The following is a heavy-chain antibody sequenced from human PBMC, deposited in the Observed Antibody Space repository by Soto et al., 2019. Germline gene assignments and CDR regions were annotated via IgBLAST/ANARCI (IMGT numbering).Heavy chain of an antibody. J-gene: IGHJ4*02. Sequence: GGSLRLSCVASGFNFSNSDMNWVRQAPGRGLEWISLISERGITTTYADSVRSRFTVSGDNAQSSLYLQMDRLTVEDTGVYYCARGGVVWGRGVLVTVSS. CDR3: ARGGVV. D-gene: IGHD2-8*01. V-gene: IGHV3-48*03. CDR2: ISERGITT. CDR1: GFNFSNSD.